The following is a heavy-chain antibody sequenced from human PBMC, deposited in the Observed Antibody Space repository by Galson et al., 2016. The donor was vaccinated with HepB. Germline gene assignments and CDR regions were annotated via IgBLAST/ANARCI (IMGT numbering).Heavy chain of an antibody. V-gene: IGHV1-69*13. Sequence: SVKVSCKASGGTFSSYAISWVRQAPGQGLEWMGGIIPIFGTAHYAQKFQGRVTITADESTSTAYMELSSLRSEDTAVYYCARAGDIVVIPAANYYYYGMDVWGQGTTVTVSS. D-gene: IGHD2-2*01. CDR1: GGTFSSYA. CDR2: IIPIFGTA. J-gene: IGHJ6*02. CDR3: ARAGDIVVIPAANYYYYGMDV.